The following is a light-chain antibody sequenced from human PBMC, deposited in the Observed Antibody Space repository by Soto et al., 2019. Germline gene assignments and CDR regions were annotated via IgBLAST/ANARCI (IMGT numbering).Light chain of an antibody. CDR3: QQYNSYWT. J-gene: IGKJ1*01. V-gene: IGKV1-5*01. CDR2: DAS. Sequence: DIQMTQSPSTLSASVGDRVTITCRASQSISSWLAWYQQKPGKAPKLLIYDASSLESEVPSRFSGSGSGTEFTLTISSRQPDDFATYYCQQYNSYWTFGQGTKVEIK. CDR1: QSISSW.